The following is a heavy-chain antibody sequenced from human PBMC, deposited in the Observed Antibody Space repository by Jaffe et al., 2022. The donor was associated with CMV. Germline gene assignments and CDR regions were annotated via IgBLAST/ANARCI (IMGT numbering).Heavy chain of an antibody. V-gene: IGHV3-23*01. Sequence: EVQLLESGGGLVQPGGSLRLSCAASGFTFSSYAMSWVRQAPGKGLEWVSAISGSGGSTYYADSVKGRFTISRDNSKNTLYLQMNSLRAEDTAVYYCAKDTLLWFGELLLTFDYWGQGTLVTVSS. CDR2: ISGSGGST. D-gene: IGHD3-10*01. J-gene: IGHJ4*02. CDR1: GFTFSSYA. CDR3: AKDTLLWFGELLLTFDY.